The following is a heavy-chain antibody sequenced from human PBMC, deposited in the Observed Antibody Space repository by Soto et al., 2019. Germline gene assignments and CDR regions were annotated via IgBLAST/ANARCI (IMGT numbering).Heavy chain of an antibody. CDR2: IRAYNGNP. CDR1: GYTFTSYG. D-gene: IGHD3-22*01. Sequence: QVQLVQSGAEVKKPGPSVKVSCKASGYTFTSYGISWVRQAPGQGLEWMGWIRAYNGNPNDPQKRQGRVTMTSDTSTSTAYMDLRSLRSDDTAVYYCAIDPRPSSGDCDYWGQGTLVTVSS. V-gene: IGHV1-18*01. J-gene: IGHJ4*02. CDR3: AIDPRPSSGDCDY.